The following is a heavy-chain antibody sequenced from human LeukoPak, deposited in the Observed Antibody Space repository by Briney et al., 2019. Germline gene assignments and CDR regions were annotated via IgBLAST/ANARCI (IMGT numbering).Heavy chain of an antibody. CDR1: GGSISSHY. D-gene: IGHD2-15*01. J-gene: IGHJ3*02. CDR3: ARDRSAYGVAFDI. CDR2: IYYTGNT. V-gene: IGHV4-59*11. Sequence: SETLSLTCSVSGGSISSHYWSWIRQPPGKGPEWIGYIYYTGNTNYNPSLKSRVTISVDTSKNQFSLKLSSVTAADTAVYYCARDRSAYGVAFDIWGQGTMVTVSS.